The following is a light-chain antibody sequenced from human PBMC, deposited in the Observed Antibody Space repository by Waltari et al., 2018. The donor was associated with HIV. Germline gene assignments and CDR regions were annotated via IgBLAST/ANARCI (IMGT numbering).Light chain of an antibody. V-gene: IGLV2-14*03. Sequence: QSALTQPASVSGSPGQSITIACTGSSSDVGAYNSVSWHQQHPGKATKLIIYDVTNRPSGVSDRFSGSKSGNTASLTISGLQADYEADYYCSSYTTSKTSVFGTGTEVTVL. CDR2: DVT. J-gene: IGLJ1*01. CDR1: SSDVGAYNS. CDR3: SSYTTSKTSV.